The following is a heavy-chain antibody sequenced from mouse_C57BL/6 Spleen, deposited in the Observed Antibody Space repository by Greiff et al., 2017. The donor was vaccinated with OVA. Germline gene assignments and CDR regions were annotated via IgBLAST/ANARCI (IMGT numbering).Heavy chain of an antibody. V-gene: IGHV14-3*01. CDR3: AREVYYGSSPGYFDV. CDR2: IDPANGNT. J-gene: IGHJ1*03. Sequence: EVQRVESVAELVRPGASVKLSCTASGFNIKNTYMHWVKQRPEQGLEWIGRIDPANGNTKYAPKFQGKATITADTSSNTAYLQLSSLTSEDTAIYYCAREVYYGSSPGYFDVWGTGTTVTVSS. CDR1: GFNIKNTY. D-gene: IGHD1-1*01.